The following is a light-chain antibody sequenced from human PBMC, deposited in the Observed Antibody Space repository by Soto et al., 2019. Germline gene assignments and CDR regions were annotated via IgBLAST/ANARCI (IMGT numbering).Light chain of an antibody. J-gene: IGLJ2*01. CDR3: QSYDPTLNVV. V-gene: IGLV1-40*01. CDR1: NSNVGGGYD. CDR2: ANN. Sequence: QSVLTQPPSVSGAPGQTVTISCTGSNSNVGGGYDVHWYQQLPGSAPKLLIYANNNRPSGVPDRFSGSKSGTSASLAITGLQAEDEAHYYCQSYDPTLNVVFGGGTKLTVL.